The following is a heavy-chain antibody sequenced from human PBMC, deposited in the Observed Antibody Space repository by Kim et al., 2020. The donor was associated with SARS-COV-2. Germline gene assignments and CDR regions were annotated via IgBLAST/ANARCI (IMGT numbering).Heavy chain of an antibody. CDR3: AKPYASGTYYSFDI. CDR2: VSGSGSHT. Sequence: GGSLRLSCAGSGFTFYNYAMSWVRQAPGKGLEWVSAVSGSGSHTFYADSVGGRFTISSDNSKNIVFLQMNNLRTDDTAVYYCAKPYASGTYYSFDIWGQGTKVTVSS. J-gene: IGHJ3*02. D-gene: IGHD3-10*01. V-gene: IGHV3-23*01. CDR1: GFTFYNYA.